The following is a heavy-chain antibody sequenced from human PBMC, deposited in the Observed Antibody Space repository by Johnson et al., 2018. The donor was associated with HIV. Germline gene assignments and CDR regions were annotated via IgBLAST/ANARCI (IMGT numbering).Heavy chain of an antibody. CDR1: GFTFDDYT. D-gene: IGHD4-23*01. Sequence: VQLVESGGVVVQPGGSLRLSCAASGFTFDDYTMHWVRQAPGKGLEWVSLISWDGGTTYYADSVKGRFTISRDNSKNTLYLQMNSLRAEDTAVYYCARDGGETVVGSGAFDIWGQGTKVTVSS. V-gene: IGHV3-43*01. CDR2: ISWDGGTT. CDR3: ARDGGETVVGSGAFDI. J-gene: IGHJ3*02.